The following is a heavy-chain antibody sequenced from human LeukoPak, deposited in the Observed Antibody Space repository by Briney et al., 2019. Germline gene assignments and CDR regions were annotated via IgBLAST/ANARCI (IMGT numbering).Heavy chain of an antibody. CDR3: AKTTYYDFWSGYPFDY. CDR1: GFTFSSYA. D-gene: IGHD3-3*01. CDR2: ISGSGGST. J-gene: IGHJ4*02. Sequence: GGSLRLSCAASGFTFSSYAMTWVRQAPGKGLEWVSAISGSGGSTYYADSVKGRFTISRDNSKNTLYLQMNSLRAEDTAVYYCAKTTYYDFWSGYPFDYWGQGTLVTVSS. V-gene: IGHV3-23*01.